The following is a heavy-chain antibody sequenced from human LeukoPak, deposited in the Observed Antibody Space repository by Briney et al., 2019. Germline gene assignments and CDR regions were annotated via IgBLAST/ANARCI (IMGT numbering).Heavy chain of an antibody. CDR2: FYHSGTT. J-gene: IGHJ6*03. V-gene: IGHV4-38-2*02. D-gene: IGHD3-22*01. Sequence: SETLSLTCTVSGYSISSGHYCGWIRQPPGKGLEWIGSFYHSGTTYYNPSLKSRVTISVDTSKNQFSLKLSSVTAADTAVYYCARALDYYDSSGYYSYYYYMDVWGKGTTVTVSS. CDR3: ARALDYYDSSGYYSYYYYMDV. CDR1: GYSISSGHY.